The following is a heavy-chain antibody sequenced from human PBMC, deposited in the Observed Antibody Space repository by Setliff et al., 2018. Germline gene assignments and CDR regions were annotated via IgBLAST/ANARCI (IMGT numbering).Heavy chain of an antibody. D-gene: IGHD6-19*01. V-gene: IGHV4-4*07. CDR2: IYIGGSA. J-gene: IGHJ6*03. Sequence: PSETMSLTCTVSGGSISSYYWSWIRQPAGKGLEWIGHIYIGGSANYNPSLKSRVTMSIDTSKNQFSLKLNSVTAADMAVYYCAREQWLDPPGYYYMNVWAKGTTVTVSS. CDR1: GGSISSYY. CDR3: AREQWLDPPGYYYMNV.